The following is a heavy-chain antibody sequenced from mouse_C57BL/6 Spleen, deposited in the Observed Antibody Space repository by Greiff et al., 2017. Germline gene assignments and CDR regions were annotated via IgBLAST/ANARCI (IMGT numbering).Heavy chain of an antibody. D-gene: IGHD2-1*01. V-gene: IGHV1-42*01. CDR2: INPSTGGT. CDR1: GYSFTGYY. Sequence: VQLQQSGPELVKPGASVKISCKASGYSFTGYYMNWVKQSPEKSLEWIGEINPSTGGTTYNQKFKAKATLTVDKSSSTAYMQLKSLTSEDSAVYYCARGGNYVYWGQGTTLTVSS. J-gene: IGHJ2*01. CDR3: ARGGNYVY.